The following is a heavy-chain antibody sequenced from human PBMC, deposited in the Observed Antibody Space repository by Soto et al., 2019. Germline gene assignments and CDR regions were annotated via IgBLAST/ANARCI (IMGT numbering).Heavy chain of an antibody. Sequence: EVHLVESGGGLVQPGGSLRLSCAASGFTFSDYEMNWDRQAPGKGLEWVSYISLSGTTIHYADSVKGRFTISRDNAKNSVYLQMNSLRVEDTAIYYCVREGGFDWFYPWGQGTLVIVSS. J-gene: IGHJ5*02. CDR1: GFTFSDYE. CDR3: VREGGFDWFYP. CDR2: ISLSGTTI. V-gene: IGHV3-48*03.